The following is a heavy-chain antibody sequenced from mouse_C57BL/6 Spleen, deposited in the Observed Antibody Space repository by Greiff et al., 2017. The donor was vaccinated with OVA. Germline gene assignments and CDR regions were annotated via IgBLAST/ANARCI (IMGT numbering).Heavy chain of an antibody. CDR2: IYPGDGDT. CDR1: GYAFSSSW. V-gene: IGHV1-82*01. J-gene: IGHJ4*01. CDR3: ARLPYGSNPYYAMDY. D-gene: IGHD1-1*01. Sequence: QVQLQQSGPELVKPGASVKISCKASGYAFSSSWMNWVKQRPGKGLEWIGRIYPGDGDTNYNGKFKGKATLTADKSSSTAYMQLSSLTSEESAVYFCARLPYGSNPYYAMDYWGQGTSVTVSS.